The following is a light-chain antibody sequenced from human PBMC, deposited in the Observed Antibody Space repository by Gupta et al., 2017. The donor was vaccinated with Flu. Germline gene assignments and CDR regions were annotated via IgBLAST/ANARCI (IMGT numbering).Light chain of an antibody. CDR2: DAS. V-gene: IGKV3-11*01. CDR3: QQRSNWPRT. CDR1: QSVSSY. Sequence: EIVLTQSPATLSLSPGERATLSCRASQSVSSYLAWYQQKPGQAPRLLIYDASNRATGIPARFSGSGSGTDFTLTISSLDPEDFAVYYCQQRSNWPRTFGHEAKVDIK. J-gene: IGKJ3*01.